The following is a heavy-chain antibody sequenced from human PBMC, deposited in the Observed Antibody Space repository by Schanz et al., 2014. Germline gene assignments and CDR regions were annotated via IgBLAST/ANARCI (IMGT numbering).Heavy chain of an antibody. CDR2: INGNGGIT. J-gene: IGHJ4*02. CDR3: ARGTDTAMEHRPFDY. D-gene: IGHD5-18*01. V-gene: IGHV3-23*01. CDR1: GFTFSTYA. Sequence: EVPLLESGGALVQPGGSLRLSCSASGFTFSTYAMSWVRQAPGKGLEWVSAINGNGGITYYADPVKGRFTISRDNSKNTLYLQMNSLTAEDTAVYYCARGTDTAMEHRPFDYWGQGTLVTVSS.